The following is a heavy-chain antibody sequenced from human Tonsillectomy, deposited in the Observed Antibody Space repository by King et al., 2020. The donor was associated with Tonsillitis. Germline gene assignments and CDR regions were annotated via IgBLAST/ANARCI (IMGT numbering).Heavy chain of an antibody. V-gene: IGHV3-11*06. Sequence: QLVQSGGGLVKPGGSQRLSCAASGFTFSDYYMSWIRQAPGKGLEWVSYISSSSSYTNYADSVKGRFTISRDNAKNPLYLQMNSLRAEDTAVYYCARGGAAKPYYYSYNMDVWGQGTTVTVSS. J-gene: IGHJ6*02. CDR2: ISSSSSYT. CDR3: ARGGAAKPYYYSYNMDV. CDR1: GFTFSDYY. D-gene: IGHD3-16*01.